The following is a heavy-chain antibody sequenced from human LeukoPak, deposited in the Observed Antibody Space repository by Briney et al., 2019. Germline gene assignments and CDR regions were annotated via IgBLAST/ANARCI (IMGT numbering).Heavy chain of an antibody. CDR2: IYPGDSDT. CDR1: GYSFTSYW. D-gene: IGHD3-10*01. J-gene: IGHJ3*02. Sequence: GESLKISCKGSGYSFTSYWIGWVRQMPGKGLEWMGIIYPGDSDTRYSPSFQGQVTISADKSISTAYLQWSSLKASDTAMYYCATPYGSGSHNDAFDIWGQGTMVTVSS. V-gene: IGHV5-51*01. CDR3: ATPYGSGSHNDAFDI.